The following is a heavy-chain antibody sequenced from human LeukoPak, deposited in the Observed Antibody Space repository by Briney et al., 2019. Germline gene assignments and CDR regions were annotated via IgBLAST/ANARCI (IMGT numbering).Heavy chain of an antibody. D-gene: IGHD2-21*01. Sequence: GGSLRLSCVASGFTFSDYWMHWVRQVPEKGLEWVARINRDGTTRSCADSVWGRFTISRDNAQNTVYLQMNSLKVDDTAVYFCARDFVVVSAPGDNFDYWGQGTLVNVSS. CDR3: ARDFVVVSAPGDNFDY. V-gene: IGHV3-74*01. CDR1: GFTFSDYW. J-gene: IGHJ4*02. CDR2: INRDGTTR.